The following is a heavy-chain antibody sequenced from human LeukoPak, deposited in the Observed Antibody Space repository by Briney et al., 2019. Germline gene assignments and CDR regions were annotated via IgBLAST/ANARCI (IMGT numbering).Heavy chain of an antibody. V-gene: IGHV3-23*01. CDR3: AKDYYGSLY. J-gene: IGHJ4*02. CDR2: VTGGSPST. D-gene: IGHD3-10*01. CDR1: GFTFSAFA. Sequence: GGSLRLSCAASGFTFSAFAMSWVRQAPGKGLEWVSTVTGGSPSTYYADSVKARFTISRDNSKNTLYLQMNSLRAEDTAVYYCAKDYYGSLYWGQGTLVTVSS.